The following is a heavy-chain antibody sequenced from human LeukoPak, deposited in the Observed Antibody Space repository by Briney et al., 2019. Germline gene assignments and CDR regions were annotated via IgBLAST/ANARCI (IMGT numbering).Heavy chain of an antibody. Sequence: SVNVSCKASGGTFSSYAISWVRQAPGQGLEWMGRIIPILGIANYAQKFQGRVTITADKSTSTAYMELSSLRSEDTAVYYCARGPAARETGTFDYWGQGTLVTVSS. J-gene: IGHJ4*02. CDR3: ARGPAARETGTFDY. D-gene: IGHD2-2*01. V-gene: IGHV1-69*04. CDR1: GGTFSSYA. CDR2: IIPILGIA.